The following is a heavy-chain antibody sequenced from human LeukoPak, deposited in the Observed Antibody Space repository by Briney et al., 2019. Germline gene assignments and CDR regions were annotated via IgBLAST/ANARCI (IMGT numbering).Heavy chain of an antibody. Sequence: ASVRVSCKASGYTFTSYDINWVRQATGQGLERMGWMNPNSGNTGYAQKFQGRVTMTRNTSISTAYMELSSLRSEDTAVYYCASFGYGDYRYYFDYWGQGTLVTVSS. D-gene: IGHD4-17*01. CDR3: ASFGYGDYRYYFDY. V-gene: IGHV1-8*01. CDR1: GYTFTSYD. J-gene: IGHJ4*01. CDR2: MNPNSGNT.